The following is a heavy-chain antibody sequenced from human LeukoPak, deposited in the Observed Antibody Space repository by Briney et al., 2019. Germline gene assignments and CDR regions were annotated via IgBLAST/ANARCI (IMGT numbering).Heavy chain of an antibody. D-gene: IGHD3-22*01. CDR2: MNPDTGNT. CDR3: ARLSDTPAYYYSSGYYHIRY. Sequence: ASVKVSCKASGYAFSPYDIIWVRQGAGQGLEWIGWMNPDTGNTGCAQKSQGTVTMTRDTSKSTAYMELNSLRSEDTAVYYCARLSDTPAYYYSSGYYHIRYWGQGTLLTGSS. J-gene: IGHJ4*02. V-gene: IGHV1-8*01. CDR1: GYAFSPYD.